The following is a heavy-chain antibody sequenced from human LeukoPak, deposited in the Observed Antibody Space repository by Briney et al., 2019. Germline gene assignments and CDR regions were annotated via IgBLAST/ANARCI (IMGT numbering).Heavy chain of an antibody. CDR2: ISPTGSTT. CDR3: ARGPNSNWSGLDF. J-gene: IGHJ4*02. Sequence: GGSLRLSCIASGFSFSGYWMHWARQLPGKGLVWVSRISPTGSTTSYADSMKGRFTVSRDNAKNTLYLQVNNLRAEDTAVYYCARGPNSNWSGLDFWGQGTLLTVSS. CDR1: GFSFSGYW. D-gene: IGHD6-6*01. V-gene: IGHV3-74*01.